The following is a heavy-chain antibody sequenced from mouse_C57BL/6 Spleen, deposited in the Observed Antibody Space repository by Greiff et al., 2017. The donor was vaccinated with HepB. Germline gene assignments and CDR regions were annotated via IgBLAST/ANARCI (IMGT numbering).Heavy chain of an antibody. V-gene: IGHV1-82*01. CDR2: IYPGDGDT. Sequence: VQLQQSGPELVKPGASVKISCKASGYAFSSSWMNWVKQRPGKGLEWIGRIYPGDGDTNYNGKFKGKATLTADKSSSTAYMQLSSLTSEDSAVYFCARPLYYSNLYYAMDYWGQGTSVTVSS. J-gene: IGHJ4*01. CDR3: ARPLYYSNLYYAMDY. CDR1: GYAFSSSW. D-gene: IGHD2-5*01.